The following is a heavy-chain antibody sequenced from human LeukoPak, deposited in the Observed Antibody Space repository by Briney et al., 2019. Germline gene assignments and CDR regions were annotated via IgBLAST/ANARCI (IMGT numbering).Heavy chain of an antibody. V-gene: IGHV3-23*01. J-gene: IGHJ5*02. D-gene: IGHD6-13*01. CDR3: AKGGYSSSPGWFDP. CDR2: ISGSGGST. CDR1: GFTFSSYA. Sequence: GGSLGLSCAASGFTFSSYAMSWVRQAPGKRLEWVSAISGSGGSTYYADSVKGRFTISRDNSKNTLYLQMNSLRAEDTAVYYCAKGGYSSSPGWFDPWGQGTLVTVSS.